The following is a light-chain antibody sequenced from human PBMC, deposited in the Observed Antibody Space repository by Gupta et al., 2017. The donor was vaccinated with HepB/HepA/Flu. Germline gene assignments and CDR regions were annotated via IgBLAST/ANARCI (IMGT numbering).Light chain of an antibody. V-gene: IGKV3-11*01. CDR3: QQRSNWRPALT. J-gene: IGKJ4*01. Sequence: EIVLTQSPATLSLSPGERATLSCRASQSVSSYLAWYQQKPGQAPRLLIYDASNRATGIPARFSGSGSGTDFTLTISSREPEDFAVYYCQQRSNWRPALTFGGGTKVDIK. CDR2: DAS. CDR1: QSVSSY.